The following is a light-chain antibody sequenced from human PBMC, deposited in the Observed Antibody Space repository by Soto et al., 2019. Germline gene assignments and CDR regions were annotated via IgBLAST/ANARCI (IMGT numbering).Light chain of an antibody. CDR2: GAS. Sequence: EVVMTQSPATLSLSPGERATLSCRASQRVSSSLAWYQHKPGQAPRLLIYGASTRATGIPARFSGSGSGTEFTLTISSLQSEDFAVYYCQQYNIWPPLTFGGGTKVEIK. CDR1: QRVSSS. J-gene: IGKJ4*01. V-gene: IGKV3-15*01. CDR3: QQYNIWPPLT.